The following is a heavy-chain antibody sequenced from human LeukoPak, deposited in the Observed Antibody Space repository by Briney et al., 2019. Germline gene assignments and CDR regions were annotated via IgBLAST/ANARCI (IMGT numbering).Heavy chain of an antibody. D-gene: IGHD3-22*01. Sequence: SETLSLTCTVSGGSISSYYWSWIRQPPGKGLEWIGYIYYSGSTNYNPSLKSRVTISVDTSKNQFSLKLNSVTAADTAVYYCASLTTAEAFDIWGQGTMVTVSS. CDR2: IYYSGST. J-gene: IGHJ3*02. V-gene: IGHV4-59*12. CDR1: GGSISSYY. CDR3: ASLTTAEAFDI.